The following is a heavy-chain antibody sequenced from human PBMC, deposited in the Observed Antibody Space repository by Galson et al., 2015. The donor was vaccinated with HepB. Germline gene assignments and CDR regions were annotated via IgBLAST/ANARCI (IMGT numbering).Heavy chain of an antibody. CDR3: AKSPPSDY. CDR2: ISYDGRNK. V-gene: IGHV3-30*18. CDR1: GFPFSSYG. J-gene: IGHJ4*02. Sequence: SLRLSCAASGFPFSSYGMHWVRQAPGKGLEWVAIISYDGRNKYYADSVKGRFTVSRDSSKNTLYLQMNSLRPEDTALYYCAKSPPSDYWGQGNLVTVSS.